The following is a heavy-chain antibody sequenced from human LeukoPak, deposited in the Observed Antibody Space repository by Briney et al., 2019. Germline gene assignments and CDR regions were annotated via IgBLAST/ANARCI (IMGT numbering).Heavy chain of an antibody. CDR3: ARQGFHGFDY. Sequence: SETLSLTCTVSGSSISSYYWSWIRQPPGKGLEWIGYIYYSGSTNYNPSLKSRVTISVDTSKNQFSLKLSSVTAADTAVYYCARQGFHGFDYWGQGTLVTVSS. V-gene: IGHV4-59*08. CDR1: GSSISSYY. CDR2: IYYSGST. J-gene: IGHJ4*02. D-gene: IGHD2-8*01.